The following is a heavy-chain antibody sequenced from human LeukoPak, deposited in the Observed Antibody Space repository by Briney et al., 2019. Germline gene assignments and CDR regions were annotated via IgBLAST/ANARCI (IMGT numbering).Heavy chain of an antibody. V-gene: IGHV4-34*01. CDR2: MNHSGST. CDR3: ARDLLYGSGSYYIDWYYYYYMDV. Sequence: SETLSLTCGVYGGSFSGYYWTWIRQPPGKGLEWIGEMNHSGSTNYNPSLKSRVTMSLDTSKNQFSRKLSSVTAADTAVYFCARDLLYGSGSYYIDWYYYYYMDVWGKGTTVTVSS. D-gene: IGHD3-10*01. CDR1: GGSFSGYY. J-gene: IGHJ6*03.